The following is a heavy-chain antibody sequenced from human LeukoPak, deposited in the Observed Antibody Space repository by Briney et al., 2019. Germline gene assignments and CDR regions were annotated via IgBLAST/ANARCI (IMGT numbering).Heavy chain of an antibody. CDR3: ARDSFHYDILTGYYNGPFDY. CDR2: INHSGST. V-gene: IGHV4-34*01. J-gene: IGHJ4*02. CDR1: GGSFSGYY. D-gene: IGHD3-9*01. Sequence: SETLSLTCAVYGGSFSGYYWSWIRQPPGKRLEWIGEINHSGSTNYNPSLKSRVTISVDTSKNQFSLKLSSVTAADTAVYYCARDSFHYDILTGYYNGPFDYWGQGTLVTVSS.